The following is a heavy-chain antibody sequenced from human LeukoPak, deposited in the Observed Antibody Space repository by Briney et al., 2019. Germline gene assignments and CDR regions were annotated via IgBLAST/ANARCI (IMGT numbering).Heavy chain of an antibody. CDR2: ISSSSYI. Sequence: GGSLRLSCAASGFTFSSYSMNWVRQAPGKGLEWVSSISSSSYIYYADSVKGRFTISRDNAKNSLYLQMNSLRAEDTAVYYCAREFYCSGGSCYLQAFDIWGQGTMVTVSS. D-gene: IGHD2-15*01. CDR3: AREFYCSGGSCYLQAFDI. J-gene: IGHJ3*02. V-gene: IGHV3-21*01. CDR1: GFTFSSYS.